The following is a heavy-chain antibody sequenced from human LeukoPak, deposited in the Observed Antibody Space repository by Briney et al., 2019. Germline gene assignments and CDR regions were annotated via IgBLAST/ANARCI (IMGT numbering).Heavy chain of an antibody. V-gene: IGHV4-59*01. CDR3: ARDSSTVTTRHFDY. Sequence: LETLSLTCTVSGGSINNYYWTWIRQPPGKGLECIGYVYYTGSTYYNPSLKSRVTISVDSSKNQFSLKLNSVTAADTAVYYCARDSSTVTTRHFDYWGQGTLVTVSS. D-gene: IGHD4-17*01. J-gene: IGHJ4*02. CDR2: VYYTGST. CDR1: GGSINNYY.